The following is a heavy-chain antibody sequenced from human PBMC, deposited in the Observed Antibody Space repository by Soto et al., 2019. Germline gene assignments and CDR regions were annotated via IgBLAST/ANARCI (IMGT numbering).Heavy chain of an antibody. J-gene: IGHJ4*02. Sequence: PSETLSLTCTVSGGSISTYYWSWIRQPPGKGLEWIGFIYYSGSTHYNPPLKSRVTISLDTSKNQFSLMLSSVTAADTAVYYCARDSSGYYRVFDYWGQGTLVTVAS. V-gene: IGHV4-59*01. CDR1: GGSISTYY. CDR2: IYYSGST. D-gene: IGHD3-22*01. CDR3: ARDSSGYYRVFDY.